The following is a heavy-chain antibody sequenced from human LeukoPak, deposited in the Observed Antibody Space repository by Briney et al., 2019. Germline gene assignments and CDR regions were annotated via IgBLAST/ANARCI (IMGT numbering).Heavy chain of an antibody. CDR1: GFTFSSYG. Sequence: GRSLRLSCAASGFTFSSYGMHWVRQAPGKGLEWVAVISYDGSNKYYADSVQGRFTISRDNSKNTLYLQMNSLRAEDTAVYYCAKDAIDYGDSGPFDYWGQRTLVTVSS. J-gene: IGHJ4*02. CDR3: AKDAIDYGDSGPFDY. D-gene: IGHD4-17*01. V-gene: IGHV3-30*18. CDR2: ISYDGSNK.